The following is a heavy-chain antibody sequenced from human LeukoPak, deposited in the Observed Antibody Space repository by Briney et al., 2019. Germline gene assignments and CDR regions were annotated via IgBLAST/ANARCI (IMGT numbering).Heavy chain of an antibody. Sequence: GGSLRLSCAASGFTFSSYAMSWVRQAPGKGLEWVSVIYSGGSTYYADSVKGRFTISRDNSKNTLYLQMNSLRAEDTAVYYCAREGRDNWFDPWGQGTLVTVSS. J-gene: IGHJ5*02. V-gene: IGHV3-53*01. CDR1: GFTFSSYA. CDR3: AREGRDNWFDP. CDR2: IYSGGST.